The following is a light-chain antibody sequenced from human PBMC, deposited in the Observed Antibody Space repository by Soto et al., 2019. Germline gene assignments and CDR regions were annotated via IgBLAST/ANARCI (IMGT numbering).Light chain of an antibody. CDR1: QDIRRY. CDR3: QQAFSFPFT. V-gene: IGKV1-12*01. Sequence: DIQMTQSPSSVSASVGDRVTFTCRASQDIRRYLAWYQQKPGKAPKLLIYGAANLESGVPSRFSGSGSGTDFTLAISSLQPEDFATYYCQQAFSFPFTFGPGTILDV. J-gene: IGKJ3*01. CDR2: GAA.